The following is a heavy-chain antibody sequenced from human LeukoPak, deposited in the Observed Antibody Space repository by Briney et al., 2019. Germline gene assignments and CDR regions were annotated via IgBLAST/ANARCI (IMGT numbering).Heavy chain of an antibody. J-gene: IGHJ4*02. CDR3: ARHTNNWNDAHNFDY. CDR2: IYYSGST. D-gene: IGHD1-20*01. V-gene: IGHV4-39*01. Sequence: SETLSLTCTVSGGSISSSSYSWGWIRQPPGKGLEWIGSIYYSGSTYYNPSLKSRVTISVDTSKNQFSLKLSSVTAADTAVYYCARHTNNWNDAHNFDYWGQGTLVTVSS. CDR1: GGSISSSSYS.